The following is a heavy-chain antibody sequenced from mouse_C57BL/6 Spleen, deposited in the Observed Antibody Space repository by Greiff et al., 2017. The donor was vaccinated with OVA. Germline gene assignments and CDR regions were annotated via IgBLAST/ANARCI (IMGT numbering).Heavy chain of an antibody. J-gene: IGHJ3*01. V-gene: IGHV1-76*01. CDR2: IYPGSGNT. D-gene: IGHD2-4*01. Sequence: VQLVESGAELVRPGASVKLSCKASGYTFTDYYINWVKQRPGQGLEWIARIYPGSGNTYYNEKFKGKATLTAEKSSSTAYMQLSSLTSEDSAVYFCAILGDYDWFAYWGQGTLVTVSA. CDR3: AILGDYDWFAY. CDR1: GYTFTDYY.